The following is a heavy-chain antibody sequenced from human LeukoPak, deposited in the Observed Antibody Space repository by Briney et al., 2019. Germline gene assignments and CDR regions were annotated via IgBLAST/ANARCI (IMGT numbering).Heavy chain of an antibody. Sequence: TSETLSLTCTVSGGSISSYYWSWIRQPPGKGLEWIGEINHSGSTNYNPSLKSRVTISVDTSKNQFSLKLSSVTAADTAVYYCARVRYSYAYYFDYWGQGTLVTVSS. CDR3: ARVRYSYAYYFDY. D-gene: IGHD5-18*01. V-gene: IGHV4-34*01. CDR1: GGSISSYY. J-gene: IGHJ4*02. CDR2: INHSGST.